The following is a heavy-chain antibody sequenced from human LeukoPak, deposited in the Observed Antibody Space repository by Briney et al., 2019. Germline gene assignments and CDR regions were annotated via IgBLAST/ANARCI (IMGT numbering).Heavy chain of an antibody. CDR2: IYGNVEK. D-gene: IGHD4-17*01. Sequence: SGPTLVNPTQTLTLTCTFSGFSLSTHAVGVAWIRQPPGKALEWIALIYGNVEKRYSPSLRSRLTITKDTSKNQVVLTMTNMNPVDTATYYCAHDVPGDYGFDYWGQGTLVTVSS. V-gene: IGHV2-5*01. J-gene: IGHJ4*02. CDR3: AHDVPGDYGFDY. CDR1: GFSLSTHAVG.